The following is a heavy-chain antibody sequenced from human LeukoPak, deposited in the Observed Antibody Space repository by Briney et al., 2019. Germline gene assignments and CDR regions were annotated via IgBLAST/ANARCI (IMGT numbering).Heavy chain of an antibody. CDR2: ISPHSHTT. Sequence: ASVTVSCKASGYTFNNFFISWVRQAPGQGLEWVGWISPHSHTTHYAEKFQGRVTMITDTSTTTVYMELRSLRSDDTAVYSCARGQTMYYWGQGTPVTVSS. D-gene: IGHD3-10*02. V-gene: IGHV1-18*01. CDR1: GYTFNNFF. CDR3: ARGQTMYY. J-gene: IGHJ4*02.